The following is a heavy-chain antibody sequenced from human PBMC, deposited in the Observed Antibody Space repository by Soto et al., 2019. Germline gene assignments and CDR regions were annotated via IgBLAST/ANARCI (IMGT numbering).Heavy chain of an antibody. V-gene: IGHV4-39*01. CDR2: IYSGGST. J-gene: IGHJ4*02. CDR3: ARHDTVAEPYFDY. Sequence: SETLSLTCTVSGGSISSSSYYWGWIRQPPGKGLEWIGSIYSGGSTYYNPSLKSRVTISVDTSKNQFSLKLSSVTAADTAVFYCARHDTVAEPYFDYRGQGTLVTVSS. D-gene: IGHD6-19*01. CDR1: GGSISSSSYY.